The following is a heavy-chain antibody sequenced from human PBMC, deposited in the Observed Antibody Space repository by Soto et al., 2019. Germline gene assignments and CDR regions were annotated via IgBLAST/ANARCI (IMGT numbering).Heavy chain of an antibody. D-gene: IGHD3-22*01. CDR3: AKSRYSDSSGDFYDY. Sequence: PGGYLRLSCAASAFTFNNYAMSWVRQAPGKGLEWVSGIGGSGRTTYYADSVKGRFTISRDNSNNTLFLQMNSLRAEDTAVYYCAKSRYSDSSGDFYDYWGQGTLVTVSS. CDR2: IGGSGRTT. CDR1: AFTFNNYA. V-gene: IGHV3-23*01. J-gene: IGHJ4*02.